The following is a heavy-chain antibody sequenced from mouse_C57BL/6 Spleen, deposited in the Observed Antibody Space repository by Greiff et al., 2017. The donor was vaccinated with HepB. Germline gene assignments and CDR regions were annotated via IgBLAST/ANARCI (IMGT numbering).Heavy chain of an antibody. CDR1: GFNIKDYY. J-gene: IGHJ4*01. V-gene: IGHV14-2*01. CDR2: IDPEDGET. D-gene: IGHD2-3*01. Sequence: EVQGVESGAELVKPGASVKLSCTASGFNIKDYYMHWVKQRTEQGLEWIGRIDPEDGETKYAPKFQGKATITADTSSNTAYLQLSSLTSEDTAVYYFARRRDGYYGAMDYWGQGTSVTVSS. CDR3: ARRRDGYYGAMDY.